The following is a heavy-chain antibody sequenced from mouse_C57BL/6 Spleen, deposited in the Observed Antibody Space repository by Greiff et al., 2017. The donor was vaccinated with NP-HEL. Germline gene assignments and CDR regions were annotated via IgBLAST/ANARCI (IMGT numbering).Heavy chain of an antibody. Sequence: QVQLQQSGAELVRPGTSVKVSCKASGYAFTNYLIEWVKQRPGQGLEWIGVINPGSGGTNYNEKFKGKATLTADKSSSTAYMQLSSLTSEDSAVYFCARMGGRDFDYWGQGTTLTVSS. CDR2: INPGSGGT. CDR3: ARMGGRDFDY. D-gene: IGHD3-3*01. J-gene: IGHJ2*01. V-gene: IGHV1-54*01. CDR1: GYAFTNYL.